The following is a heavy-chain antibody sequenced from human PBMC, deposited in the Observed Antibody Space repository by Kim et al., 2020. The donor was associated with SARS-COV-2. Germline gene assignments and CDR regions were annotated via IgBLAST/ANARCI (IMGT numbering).Heavy chain of an antibody. CDR2: TYYRSKWYN. V-gene: IGHV6-1*01. CDR3: ARDNYYDSSGYYEPEYFQH. D-gene: IGHD3-22*01. Sequence: SQTLSLTCAISGDSVSSNSAAWNWIRQSPSRGLEWLGRTYYRSKWYNDYAVSVKSRITINPDTSKNQFSLQLNSVTPEDTAVYYCARDNYYDSSGYYEPEYFQHWGQGTLVTVSS. J-gene: IGHJ1*01. CDR1: GDSVSSNSAA.